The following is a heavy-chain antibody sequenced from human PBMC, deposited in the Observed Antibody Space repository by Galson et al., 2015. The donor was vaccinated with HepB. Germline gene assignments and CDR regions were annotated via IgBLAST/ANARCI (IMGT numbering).Heavy chain of an antibody. D-gene: IGHD6-19*01. CDR3: TETGIAVAGTEDYYGMDV. CDR1: GFTFSNAW. V-gene: IGHV3-15*01. J-gene: IGHJ6*02. Sequence: SLRLSCAASGFTFSNAWMSWVRQAPGKGLEWVGRIKSKTDGGTTDYAAPEKGRFTISRDDSKNTLYLQMNSLKTEDTAVYYCTETGIAVAGTEDYYGMDVWGQGTTVTVSS. CDR2: IKSKTDGGTT.